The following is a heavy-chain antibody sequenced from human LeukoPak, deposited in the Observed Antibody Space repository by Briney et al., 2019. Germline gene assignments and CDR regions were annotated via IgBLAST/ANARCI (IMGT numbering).Heavy chain of an antibody. CDR3: ACLFRTGTHHDYFDY. J-gene: IGHJ4*02. Sequence: ASVKVSCKASGYTFTGYYMHWVRQAPGQGLEWMGWINPNSGGTNYAQKFQGRVTMTRDTSISTAYMELSRLRSDDTAVYYCACLFRTGTHHDYFDYWGQGTLDTVSS. CDR2: INPNSGGT. D-gene: IGHD1-7*01. CDR1: GYTFTGYY. V-gene: IGHV1-2*02.